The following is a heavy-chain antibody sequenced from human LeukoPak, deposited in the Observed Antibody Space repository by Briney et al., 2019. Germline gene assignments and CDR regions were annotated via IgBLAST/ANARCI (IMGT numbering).Heavy chain of an antibody. V-gene: IGHV1-3*02. D-gene: IGHD2/OR15-2a*01. Sequence: EFQGRVTITRDTSASTAYMELSSLRSEDTAVYYCARDTFHYFDYWGQGTLVTVSS. J-gene: IGHJ4*02. CDR3: ARDTFHYFDY.